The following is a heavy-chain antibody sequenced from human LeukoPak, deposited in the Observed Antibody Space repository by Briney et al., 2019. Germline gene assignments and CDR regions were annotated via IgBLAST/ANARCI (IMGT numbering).Heavy chain of an antibody. CDR2: ISSSSSTI. CDR3: APHGRYSGYDSTYFDY. Sequence: GGSLRLSCAASGFTFSSYSMNWVRQAPGKGLEWVSYISSSSSTIYYADSVKGRFTISRDNAKNSLYLQMNSLRDEDTAVYYCAPHGRYSGYDSTYFDYWGQGTLVTVSS. V-gene: IGHV3-48*02. CDR1: GFTFSSYS. D-gene: IGHD5-12*01. J-gene: IGHJ4*02.